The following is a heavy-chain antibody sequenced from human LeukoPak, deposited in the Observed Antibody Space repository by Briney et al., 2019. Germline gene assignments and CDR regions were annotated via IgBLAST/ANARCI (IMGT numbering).Heavy chain of an antibody. Sequence: SETLSLTCAVYGGSFSGYYWSWIRQPPGKGLEWIGEINHSGSTNYNPSLKSRVTISVDTSKNQFSLKLSSVTAADTAVYYCAGPATATTLSQAQDWYFDLWGRGTLVTVSS. D-gene: IGHD4-17*01. J-gene: IGHJ2*01. V-gene: IGHV4-34*01. CDR3: AGPATATTLSQAQDWYFDL. CDR1: GGSFSGYY. CDR2: INHSGST.